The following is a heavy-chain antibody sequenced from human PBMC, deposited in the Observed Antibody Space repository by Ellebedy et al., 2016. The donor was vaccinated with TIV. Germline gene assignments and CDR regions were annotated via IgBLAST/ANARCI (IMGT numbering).Heavy chain of an antibody. CDR2: ITWDGAET. Sequence: GESLKISXRASGFTFDDFVMFWVRQSPGRGLEWVSLITWDGAETYYSDSVKGRFTISRDDADSSLSLQMNSLRGDDTAVYYCVAALDYWGQGTLVTVS. J-gene: IGHJ4*02. CDR1: GFTFDDFV. D-gene: IGHD6-25*01. CDR3: VAALDY. V-gene: IGHV3-20*04.